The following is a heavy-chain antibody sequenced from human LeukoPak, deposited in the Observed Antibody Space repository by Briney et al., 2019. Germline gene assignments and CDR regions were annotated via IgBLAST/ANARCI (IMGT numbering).Heavy chain of an antibody. Sequence: PSETLSLTCTVSGGSIGSYSWNWIRQSPGTGLEWIGYVYYSGSTMYNPSLRSRVTISVDTSKNQFSLKLSSVTAADTAVYYCARDSKIAVAGTVEAFDIWGQGTMVTVSS. D-gene: IGHD6-19*01. V-gene: IGHV4-59*12. CDR2: VYYSGST. CDR1: GGSIGSYS. CDR3: ARDSKIAVAGTVEAFDI. J-gene: IGHJ3*02.